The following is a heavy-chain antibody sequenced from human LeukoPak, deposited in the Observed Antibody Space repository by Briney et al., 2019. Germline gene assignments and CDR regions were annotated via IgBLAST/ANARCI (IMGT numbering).Heavy chain of an antibody. CDR1: GFTFSSYG. V-gene: IGHV3-30*02. CDR3: ARRGYYDYSGFDG. CDR2: IRYDGSNK. D-gene: IGHD3-22*01. Sequence: GGSLTLSCAASGFTFSSYGMHWVRQAPGKGLEWVAFIRYDGSNKYYADSVKGRFTISRDNSKNTLYLQMNSLRAEDTAINYWARRGYYDYSGFDGGGQGSLVTASS. J-gene: IGHJ4*02.